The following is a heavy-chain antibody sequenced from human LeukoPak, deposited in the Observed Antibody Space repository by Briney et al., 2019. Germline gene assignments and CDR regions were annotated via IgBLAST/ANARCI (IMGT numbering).Heavy chain of an antibody. D-gene: IGHD2-2*01. J-gene: IGHJ4*02. CDR3: VKGGCSSTSCYGNS. V-gene: IGHV3-23*01. CDR1: GFAFNTYA. Sequence: GGSLRLSCAASGFAFNTYAMSWVLQAPGKGLDWVSAISSSAINTYYADSVKGRFTIYRDNSKNTLYLQMNSLRADDTAVYYCVKGGCSSTSCYGNSWGQGTLVTVSS. CDR2: ISSSAINT.